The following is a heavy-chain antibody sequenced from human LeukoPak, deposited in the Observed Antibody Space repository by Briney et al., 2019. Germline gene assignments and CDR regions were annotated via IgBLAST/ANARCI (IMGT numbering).Heavy chain of an antibody. Sequence: SGGSLRLSCAVSGFTVSTNYMSWVRQAPGKGLEWVSVIYTGGSTYYADSVKGRFTISRHNSKNTLYLQMNSLRAEDTAVYYCARVGSEKALRFLEWPKGGMDVWGQGTTVTVSS. D-gene: IGHD3-3*01. CDR1: GFTVSTNY. CDR3: ARVGSEKALRFLEWPKGGMDV. J-gene: IGHJ6*02. CDR2: IYTGGST. V-gene: IGHV3-53*04.